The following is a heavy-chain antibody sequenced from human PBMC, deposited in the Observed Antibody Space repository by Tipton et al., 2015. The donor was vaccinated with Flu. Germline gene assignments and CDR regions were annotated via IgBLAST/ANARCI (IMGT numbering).Heavy chain of an antibody. Sequence: TLSLTCTVSGGPINTHYWSWIRQPPGKGLEWIGNVYNKKDTNYNPSLQSRLTISVDRSKNQVSLKLNSVTAADTAVYYCAREGTYGDFWSGSDPPWFDPWGQGTLVIVSS. V-gene: IGHV4-59*11. CDR2: VYNKKDT. CDR3: AREGTYGDFWSGSDPPWFDP. D-gene: IGHD3-3*01. J-gene: IGHJ5*02. CDR1: GGPINTHY.